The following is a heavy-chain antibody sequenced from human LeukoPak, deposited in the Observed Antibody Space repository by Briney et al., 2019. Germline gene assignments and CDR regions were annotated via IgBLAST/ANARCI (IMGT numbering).Heavy chain of an antibody. CDR1: GFTFSSYA. CDR3: VKDRGGSPFYGMDV. CDR2: ISGSGGAGT. J-gene: IGHJ6*02. V-gene: IGHV3-23*01. Sequence: GGSLRLSCAGSGFTFSSYAMSWVRQVPGKGLEWVSTISGSGGAGTYYADSVKGRFTVSRDNSRNTLYLPMNSLRAEDTAVYYCVKDRGGSPFYGMDVRGQGTTVTVSS. D-gene: IGHD1-26*01.